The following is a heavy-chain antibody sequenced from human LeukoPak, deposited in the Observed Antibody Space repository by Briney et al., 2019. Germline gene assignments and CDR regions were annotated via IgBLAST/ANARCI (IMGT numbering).Heavy chain of an antibody. D-gene: IGHD3-22*01. CDR1: GGSISSYY. J-gene: IGHJ3*02. CDR3: ARLYDSVYAFDI. V-gene: IGHV4-59*08. Sequence: SETLSLTCTVSGGSISSYYWSWIRQPPGKGLEWIGYIYYSGSTNYNPSLKSRVTISVDTSKNQFSLKLSSVTAADTAVYYCARLYDSVYAFDIWGQGTMVTVSS. CDR2: IYYSGST.